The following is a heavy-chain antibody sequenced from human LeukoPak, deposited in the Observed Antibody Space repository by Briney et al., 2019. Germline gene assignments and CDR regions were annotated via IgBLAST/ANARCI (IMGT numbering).Heavy chain of an antibody. Sequence: SQTLSLTCAISGDSVSSNSATWHWIRQSPSRGLEWLGRTYYRSKWYNDYALSVKSRITINPDTSKNQFSLHLNSVTPEDTAVYYCARDLAGFGGYSYGMVDYWGQGTLVTVSS. V-gene: IGHV6-1*01. D-gene: IGHD5-18*01. CDR2: TYYRSKWYN. J-gene: IGHJ4*02. CDR3: ARDLAGFGGYSYGMVDY. CDR1: GDSVSSNSAT.